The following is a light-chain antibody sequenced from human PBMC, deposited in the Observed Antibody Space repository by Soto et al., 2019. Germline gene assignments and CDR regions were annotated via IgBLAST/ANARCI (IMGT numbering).Light chain of an antibody. CDR2: SNN. CDR3: AAWDVSLNGRV. CDR1: SSNIGSNT. Sequence: QSVLTQPPSASGTPGQRVTISCSGSSSNIGSNTVNWYQQLPGTAPKLLIYSNNQRPSGVPARFSGSKSGTSASLAISGLQSEDEADYYCAAWDVSLNGRVFGTGTKLTVL. J-gene: IGLJ1*01. V-gene: IGLV1-44*01.